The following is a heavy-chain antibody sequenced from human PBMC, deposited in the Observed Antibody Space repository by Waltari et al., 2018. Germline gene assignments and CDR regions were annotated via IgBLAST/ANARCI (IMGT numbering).Heavy chain of an antibody. CDR3: ARGVLGYCSSTSCYDYYYYMDV. Sequence: QVQLQESGPGLVKPSETLSLTCTVSGGSISSYYWSWIRQPAGKGLEWIGRIYTSGSTNYNPSLKSRVTMSVDTSKNQFSLKLSSVTAADTAVYYCARGVLGYCSSTSCYDYYYYMDVWGKGTTVTISS. CDR2: IYTSGST. J-gene: IGHJ6*03. D-gene: IGHD2-2*01. CDR1: GGSISSYY. V-gene: IGHV4-4*07.